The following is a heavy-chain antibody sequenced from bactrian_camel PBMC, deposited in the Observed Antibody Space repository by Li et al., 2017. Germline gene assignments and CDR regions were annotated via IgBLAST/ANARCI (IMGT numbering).Heavy chain of an antibody. J-gene: IGHJ4*01. D-gene: IGHD5*01. CDR1: GDTNNKHC. CDR2: MDTGGGST. Sequence: HVQLVESGGGSVQAGGSLRLSCIVSGDTNNKHCVGWFRQAPGKEREGVAGMDTGGGSTSYLDSVKGRFTTSQDNAKNALYLQMNSLKPEDTAMYYCAASTQRNPLLRAVDFEYWGQGTQVTVS. V-gene: IGHV3S1*01. CDR3: AASTQRNPLLRAVDFEY.